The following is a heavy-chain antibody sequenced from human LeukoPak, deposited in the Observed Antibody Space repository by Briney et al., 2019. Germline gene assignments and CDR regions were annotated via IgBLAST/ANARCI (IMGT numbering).Heavy chain of an antibody. CDR1: GFTFSTYT. Sequence: GGSLRLSCAASGFTFSTYTMTWVRQAPGKGLEWVSAISGNGGSTYYADSVKGRFTISRDNSKNTLYLQMNSLRAEDTAVYYCAKDPRITIFGVVPFDYWGQGTLVTVSS. V-gene: IGHV3-23*01. CDR2: ISGNGGST. CDR3: AKDPRITIFGVVPFDY. J-gene: IGHJ4*02. D-gene: IGHD3-3*01.